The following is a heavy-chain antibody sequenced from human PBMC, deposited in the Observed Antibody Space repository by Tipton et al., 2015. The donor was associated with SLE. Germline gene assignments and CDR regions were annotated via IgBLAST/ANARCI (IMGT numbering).Heavy chain of an antibody. J-gene: IGHJ5*02. V-gene: IGHV4-31*03. CDR2: IHYSGSN. CDR3: ASPGTYGSGSFDP. CDR1: GASVNSGDYY. D-gene: IGHD3-10*01. Sequence: TLSLTCTVSGASVNSGDYYWNWIRQHPGKGLEWIGYIHYSGSNSYNPSLKSRVTMSVDTSKNQFSLNMFSVTAADTAVYYCASPGTYGSGSFDPWGQGTLVVVSS.